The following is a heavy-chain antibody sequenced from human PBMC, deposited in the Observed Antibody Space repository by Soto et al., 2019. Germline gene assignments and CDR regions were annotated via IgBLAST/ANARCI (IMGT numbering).Heavy chain of an antibody. J-gene: IGHJ4*02. Sequence: EVQLLESGGGLVQPGGSLRLSCAASGFIFSSYAMSWVLQAPGKGLEWVAVISGSGDITNYADSVKGRFTISRDNSKNTLHLQMNSLRAEDTAVYYCAKDRVQLWFPFHYWGQGTLVTVSS. CDR1: GFIFSSYA. V-gene: IGHV3-23*01. D-gene: IGHD5-18*01. CDR3: AKDRVQLWFPFHY. CDR2: ISGSGDIT.